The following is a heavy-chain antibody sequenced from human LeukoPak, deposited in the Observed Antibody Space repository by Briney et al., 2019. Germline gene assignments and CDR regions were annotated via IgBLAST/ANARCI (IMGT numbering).Heavy chain of an antibody. J-gene: IGHJ6*03. CDR1: GGSISSGSYY. CDR3: ARSPYGDYFHYYYYMDV. D-gene: IGHD4-17*01. V-gene: IGHV4-61*02. CDR2: IYTSGST. Sequence: SETLSLTCTVSGGSISSGSYYWSWIRQPAGKGLEWIGRIYTSGSTNYNPSLKSRVTISVDTSKNQFSLKLSSVTAADTAVYYCARSPYGDYFHYYYYMDVWGKGTTVTISS.